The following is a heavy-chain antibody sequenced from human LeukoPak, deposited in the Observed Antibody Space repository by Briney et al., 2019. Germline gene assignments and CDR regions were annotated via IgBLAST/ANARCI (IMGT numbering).Heavy chain of an antibody. V-gene: IGHV1-24*01. J-gene: IGHJ4*02. Sequence: ASVKVSCKVSGYTLTELSMHWVRQAPGKGLEWMGGFDPEDGETIYAQKFRGRVTMTEDTSTDTAYMELSSLRSEDTAVYYCATGYATAAIFRLGYWGQGTLVTVSS. CDR3: ATGYATAAIFRLGY. CDR1: GYTLTELS. CDR2: FDPEDGET. D-gene: IGHD2-2*02.